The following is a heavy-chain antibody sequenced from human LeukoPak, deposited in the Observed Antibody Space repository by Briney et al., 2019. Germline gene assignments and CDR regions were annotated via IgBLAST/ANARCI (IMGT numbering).Heavy chain of an antibody. Sequence: PGGSLRLSCSASGFTFSTYARHWVRQAPGKGLEYVSVISSNGGSTFYADSVKGRFTISRENSKNTLYLQVSSLRVEDTAVSVCVKISPGFTMIVVFMVQRGPPLNYWGQGTLVTVSS. CDR1: GFTFSTYA. CDR2: ISSNGGST. D-gene: IGHD3-22*01. V-gene: IGHV3-64D*06. J-gene: IGHJ4*02. CDR3: VKISPGFTMIVVFMVQRGPPLNY.